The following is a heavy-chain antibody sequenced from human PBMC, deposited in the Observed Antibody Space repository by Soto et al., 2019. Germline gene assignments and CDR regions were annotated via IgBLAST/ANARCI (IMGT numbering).Heavy chain of an antibody. CDR1: GFTFSDHY. Sequence: EVQVVESGGGSVQPGGSLRLSCEASGFTFSDHYMDWVRQAPGKGLEWVGRIKNKDNRYTTEYAPSVKGRFTISRDDSKNSLYLQMNSLKAEDTALYYCARVRLGATTRYFDYWGRGTLVSVSS. V-gene: IGHV3-72*01. CDR2: IKNKDNRYTT. CDR3: ARVRLGATTRYFDY. D-gene: IGHD1-26*01. J-gene: IGHJ4*02.